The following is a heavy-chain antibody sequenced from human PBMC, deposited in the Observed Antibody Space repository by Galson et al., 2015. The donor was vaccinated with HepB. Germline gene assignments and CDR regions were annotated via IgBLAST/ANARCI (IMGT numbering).Heavy chain of an antibody. CDR3: ARDPVMTTVTTSRYYYYGMDV. CDR2: ISAYNGNT. CDR1: GYTFTSYG. J-gene: IGHJ6*02. V-gene: IGHV1-18*01. Sequence: SVKVSCKASGYTFTSYGISWVRQAPGQGLEWMGWISAYNGNTNYAQKLQGRVTMTTDTSTSTAYMELRSLRSGDTAVYYCARDPVMTTVTTSRYYYYGMDVWGQGTTVTVSS. D-gene: IGHD4-17*01.